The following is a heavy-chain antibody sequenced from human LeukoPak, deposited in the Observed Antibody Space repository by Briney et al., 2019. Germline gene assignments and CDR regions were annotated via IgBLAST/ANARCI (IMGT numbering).Heavy chain of an antibody. Sequence: SQTLSLTCTVSGGSISSGSYYWSWLRQPAGTGLEWIGRIYTSGSTNYNPSLKSRVTISVDTSKNQFSLKLSSVTAADTAVYYCASIGGSYVSAFDIWGQGTMVTVSS. J-gene: IGHJ3*02. V-gene: IGHV4-61*02. CDR3: ASIGGSYVSAFDI. CDR2: IYTSGST. CDR1: GGSISSGSYY. D-gene: IGHD1-26*01.